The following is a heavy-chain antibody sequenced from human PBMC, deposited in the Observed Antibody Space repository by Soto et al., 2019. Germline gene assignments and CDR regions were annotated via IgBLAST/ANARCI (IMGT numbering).Heavy chain of an antibody. CDR2: ISSSSYI. CDR1: GFTFSSYA. Sequence: PGGSLRLSCAASGFTFSSYAMSWVRQAPGKGLEWVSSISSSSYIFYAGSVKGRFTISRDDAKNSLFLQMNSLRAEDTAVYYCARVPSYDFWNNGDSFDIWGQGTMVTVSS. J-gene: IGHJ3*02. CDR3: ARVPSYDFWNNGDSFDI. D-gene: IGHD3-3*01. V-gene: IGHV3-21*01.